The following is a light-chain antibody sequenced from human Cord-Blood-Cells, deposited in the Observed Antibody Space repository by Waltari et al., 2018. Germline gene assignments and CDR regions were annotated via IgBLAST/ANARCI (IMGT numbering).Light chain of an antibody. J-gene: IGLJ2*01. CDR2: DVS. CDR1: SSDVGGSNY. V-gene: IGLV2-14*01. CDR3: SSYTSSSTLV. Sequence: QSALTQPASVSGSPGPSITIHCTGTSSDVGGSNYVYWYQQHPGKAPKLMIYDVSNRPSGVSNRFSGSKSGNTASLTISGLQAEDEADYYCSSYTSSSTLVFGGGTKLTVL.